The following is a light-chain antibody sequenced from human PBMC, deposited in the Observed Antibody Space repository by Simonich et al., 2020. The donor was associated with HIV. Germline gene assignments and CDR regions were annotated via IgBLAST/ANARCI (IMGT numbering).Light chain of an antibody. CDR3: QQSYSTPPYT. Sequence: DIQMTQSPSSLSASVGDRVTITCLTSQRISSYLNWYQQKPGKDPKLLIYAASSLQSGVPSRCSGSGSGTDFTLTISSLQPEEFATYYCQQSYSTPPYTFGQGTKLEIK. CDR2: AAS. J-gene: IGKJ2*01. V-gene: IGKV1-39*01. CDR1: QRISSY.